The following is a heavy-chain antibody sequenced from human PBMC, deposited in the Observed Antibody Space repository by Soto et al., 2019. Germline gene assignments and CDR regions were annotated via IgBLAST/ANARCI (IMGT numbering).Heavy chain of an antibody. CDR3: AILVVTIEDRWSHL. CDR2: IDSGGST. V-gene: IGHV3-66*01. CDR1: GFSVSRNF. D-gene: IGHD2-21*02. J-gene: IGHJ5*02. Sequence: GGSLRLSCAVSGFSVSRNFMGWVRQAPGRGLEWVSVIDSGGSTNYADSVKGRLTISGDNSRNTLFLQMNSLRVEDTAVYYCAILVVTIEDRWSHLCGQGTLLT.